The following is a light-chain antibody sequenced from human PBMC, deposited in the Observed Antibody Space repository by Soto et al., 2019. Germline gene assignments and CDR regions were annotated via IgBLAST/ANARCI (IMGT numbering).Light chain of an antibody. CDR1: QRIGTY. Sequence: DIQMTQSPTSLSASVGDRVTISCRASQRIGTYLAWYHQKPGKAPRLLISGASSVQSGDPPRFSGSGSATDFILTISSLRLEDIATCYCQQTASAPPWTFGQGTKVEIK. V-gene: IGKV1-39*01. J-gene: IGKJ1*01. CDR2: GAS. CDR3: QQTASAPPWT.